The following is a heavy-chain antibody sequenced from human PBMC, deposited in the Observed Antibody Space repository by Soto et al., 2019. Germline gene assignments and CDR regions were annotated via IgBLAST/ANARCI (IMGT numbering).Heavy chain of an antibody. CDR2: INAGNGNT. J-gene: IGHJ4*02. CDR1: GYTFTSYA. Sequence: ASVKVSCKASGYTFTSYAMHWVRQAPGQRFEWMGWINAGNGNTKYSQKFQGRVTITRDTSASTAYMELSSLRFEDTAVYYCARGSGYYYWDDYWGQGTLVTVSS. D-gene: IGHD3-22*01. CDR3: ARGSGYYYWDDY. V-gene: IGHV1-3*01.